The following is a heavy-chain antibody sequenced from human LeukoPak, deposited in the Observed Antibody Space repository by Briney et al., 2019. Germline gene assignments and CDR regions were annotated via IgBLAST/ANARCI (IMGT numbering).Heavy chain of an antibody. J-gene: IGHJ6*04. CDR2: IYHSGST. CDR1: GGSISSSNW. V-gene: IGHV4-4*02. Sequence: SGTLSLTCAVSGGSISSSNWWSWVRQPPGKGLEWIGEIYHSGSTNYNPSLKSRVTISVDKSKNQFSLKLSSVTAADTAVYYWARGLPNPPPKQWLVKLYYYGMDVWGKGTTVTVSS. CDR3: ARGLPNPPPKQWLVKLYYYGMDV. D-gene: IGHD6-19*01.